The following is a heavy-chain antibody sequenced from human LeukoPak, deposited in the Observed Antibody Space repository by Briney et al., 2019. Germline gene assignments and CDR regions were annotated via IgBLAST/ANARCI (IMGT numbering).Heavy chain of an antibody. CDR2: MYSGGDT. CDR1: GFTVSDNY. Sequence: GVSLRLSCAASGFTVSDNYMSWVRQAPGKGLEWVSVMYSGGDTYYADSVKGRFTFSRDISKNTLYLQMNGLRPEDTAMYYCARDAPQVPAAGVLASWGQGTLVTVSS. V-gene: IGHV3-53*01. J-gene: IGHJ5*02. D-gene: IGHD6-13*01. CDR3: ARDAPQVPAAGVLAS.